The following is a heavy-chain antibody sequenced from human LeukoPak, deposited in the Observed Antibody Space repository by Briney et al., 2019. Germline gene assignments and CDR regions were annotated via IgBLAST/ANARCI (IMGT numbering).Heavy chain of an antibody. CDR3: AISNYYYYYMDV. CDR1: GYTLTELS. Sequence: GASVKVSCKVSGYTLTELSMHWVRQAPGKWLEWMGGFDPEDGETIYAQKFQGRVTMTEDTSTDTAYMELSSLRSEDTAVYYCAISNYYYYYMDVWGKGTTVTVSS. V-gene: IGHV1-24*01. CDR2: FDPEDGET. J-gene: IGHJ6*03.